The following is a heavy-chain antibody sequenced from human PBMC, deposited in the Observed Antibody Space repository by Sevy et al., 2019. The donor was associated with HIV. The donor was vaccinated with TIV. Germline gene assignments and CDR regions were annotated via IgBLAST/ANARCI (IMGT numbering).Heavy chain of an antibody. D-gene: IGHD6-19*01. CDR1: GYTFTSYG. Sequence: ASVKVSCKASGYTFTSYGISWVRQAPGQGLEWMGWISAYNGNTNYAQKLQGRVTMTTDTSTSTAYMELRSLRSDDTAVYYCARIELPQWRVPADAFDIWGQGTMVTVSS. CDR3: ARIELPQWRVPADAFDI. J-gene: IGHJ3*02. CDR2: ISAYNGNT. V-gene: IGHV1-18*01.